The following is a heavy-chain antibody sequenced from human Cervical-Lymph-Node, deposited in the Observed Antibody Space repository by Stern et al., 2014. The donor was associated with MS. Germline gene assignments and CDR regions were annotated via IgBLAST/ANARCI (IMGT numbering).Heavy chain of an antibody. V-gene: IGHV1-46*01. D-gene: IGHD3-16*01. CDR3: TRAVGGVGSE. J-gene: IGHJ4*02. CDR1: GYTFTNYY. CDR2: INPNGSVT. Sequence: VQLVQSGPEVKKPGASVMVSCKTSGYTFTNYYIHWVRQAPGQGLEWMGIINPNGSVTASAKKFQGRLTMTRDTSTTTVYMRLITLTSEDTAMYYCTRAVGGVGSEWGQGTLVFVSS.